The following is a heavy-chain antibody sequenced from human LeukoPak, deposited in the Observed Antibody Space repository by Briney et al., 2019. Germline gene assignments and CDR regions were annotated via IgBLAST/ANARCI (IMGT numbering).Heavy chain of an antibody. V-gene: IGHV1-69*06. Sequence: SVKVSCKASGGTFSSYAISWVRQAPGQGLEWMGGIIPIFGTANYAQKFQGRVTITADKSTSTAYMELSSLRSEDTAVYYCARGDKQWLATYSYWGRGTLVTVSS. D-gene: IGHD6-19*01. CDR3: ARGDKQWLATYSY. CDR2: IIPIFGTA. J-gene: IGHJ4*02. CDR1: GGTFSSYA.